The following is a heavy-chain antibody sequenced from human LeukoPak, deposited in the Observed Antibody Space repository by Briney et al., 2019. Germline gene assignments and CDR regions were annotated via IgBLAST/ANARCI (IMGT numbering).Heavy chain of an antibody. CDR2: IWYDGSNK. CDR3: AKVVPAAIRWFDP. CDR1: GFTFSSYG. V-gene: IGHV3-33*06. J-gene: IGHJ5*02. Sequence: PGGSLRLSCAASGFTFSSYGMHWVRQAPGKGLEWVAVIWYDGSNKYYADSVKGRFTISRDNSKNTLYLQMNSLRAEDTAVYYCAKVVPAAIRWFDPWGQGTLVTVSS. D-gene: IGHD2-2*01.